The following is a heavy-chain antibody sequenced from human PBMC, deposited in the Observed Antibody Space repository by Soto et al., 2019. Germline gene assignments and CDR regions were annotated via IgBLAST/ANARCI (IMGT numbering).Heavy chain of an antibody. CDR3: AKDPLFYSSSWYTNWFGP. CDR2: ITATGDTT. Sequence: EVQLLESGGGLIQPGGSLRLSCAASGFTFRNYAMSWVRQAPGKGLEWVSGITATGDTTYYADSVKGRFTISRDNAQDTLYLEMNSLRAEDTALYYCAKDPLFYSSSWYTNWFGPWGQGTLVTVSS. V-gene: IGHV3-23*01. D-gene: IGHD6-13*01. CDR1: GFTFRNYA. J-gene: IGHJ5*02.